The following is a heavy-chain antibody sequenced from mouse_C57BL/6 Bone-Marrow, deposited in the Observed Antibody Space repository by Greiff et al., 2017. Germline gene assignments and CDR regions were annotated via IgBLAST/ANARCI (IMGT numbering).Heavy chain of an antibody. CDR2: IYPGDGDT. CDR1: GYAFSSSW. J-gene: IGHJ2*01. Sequence: VKLMESGPELVKPGASVKISCKASGYAFSSSWINWVKQRPGKGLEWIGRIYPGDGDTNYNGKFKGKATLTADKSSSTAYMQLSSLTSEDSAVYFCAKLYGNYGFDYWGQGTTLTVSS. V-gene: IGHV1-82*01. D-gene: IGHD2-1*01. CDR3: AKLYGNYGFDY.